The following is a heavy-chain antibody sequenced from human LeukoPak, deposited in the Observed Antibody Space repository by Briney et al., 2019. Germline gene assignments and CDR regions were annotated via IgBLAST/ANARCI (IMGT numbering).Heavy chain of an antibody. J-gene: IGHJ4*02. Sequence: GGSLRLSCAASGFTFSSYGMHWVRQAPGKGLEWVAVISYDGSNKYYADSVKGRFTISRDNSKNTLYLQMNSLRAEDTAVYYCAKSYGDPPHYFDYWGQGTLVTVSS. V-gene: IGHV3-30*18. D-gene: IGHD4-17*01. CDR3: AKSYGDPPHYFDY. CDR1: GFTFSSYG. CDR2: ISYDGSNK.